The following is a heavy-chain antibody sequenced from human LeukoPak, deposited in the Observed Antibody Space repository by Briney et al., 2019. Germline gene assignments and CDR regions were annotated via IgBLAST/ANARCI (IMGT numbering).Heavy chain of an antibody. Sequence: GGSLRLSCAASGFSFSSSWMHWVRQVPGKGLEWVAVISYDGSNMYYADSVKGRFTISRDNYINTLYLQMNSLRPEDMATFYCARGRETYNFDYWGQGTLVTVSS. D-gene: IGHD5-18*01. CDR2: ISYDGSNM. CDR1: GFSFSSSW. CDR3: ARGRETYNFDY. V-gene: IGHV3-30*03. J-gene: IGHJ4*02.